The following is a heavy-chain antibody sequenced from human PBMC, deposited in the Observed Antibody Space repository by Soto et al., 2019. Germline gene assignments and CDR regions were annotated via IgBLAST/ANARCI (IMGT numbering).Heavy chain of an antibody. CDR1: GGSISNFY. CDR3: ARYQQYFQH. Sequence: XXTLSLACTVSGGSISNFYWRWIRQPPGKGPEWIGYIYYSGTTNYNPSLKSRVTISVDTSRNRFSMKLNSVTAADTAVYYCARYQQYFQHWGQGTLVTVSS. J-gene: IGHJ1*01. V-gene: IGHV4-59*08. CDR2: IYYSGTT.